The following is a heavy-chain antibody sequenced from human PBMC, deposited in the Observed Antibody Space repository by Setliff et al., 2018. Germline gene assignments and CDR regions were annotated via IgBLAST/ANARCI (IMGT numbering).Heavy chain of an antibody. CDR1: GRSISNYY. D-gene: IGHD6-19*01. J-gene: IGHJ3*02. CDR3: ARGSSGWYSGACDI. Sequence: PSETLSLTCNVSGRSISNYYWSWIRQPAGKGLEWIGRIYTSGSTNYNPSLKSRVTISLDTSKNQFSLKLSSVTAADTAVYYCARGSSGWYSGACDIWVQGTMVTVSS. V-gene: IGHV4-4*07. CDR2: IYTSGST.